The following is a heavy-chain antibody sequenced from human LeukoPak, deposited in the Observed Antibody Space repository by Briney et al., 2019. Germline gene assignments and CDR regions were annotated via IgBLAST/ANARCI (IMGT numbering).Heavy chain of an antibody. CDR2: IYSGGNT. CDR1: GFTFSSYA. V-gene: IGHV3-53*01. D-gene: IGHD6-19*01. CDR3: ARCGSGWDFDY. J-gene: IGHJ4*02. Sequence: GGSLRLSCAASGFTFSSYAMHWVRQAPGKGLEWVSVIYSGGNTYYADSVKGRFTISRDNSKNTLYLQMNSLRAEDTAVYYCARCGSGWDFDYWGQGTLVTVSS.